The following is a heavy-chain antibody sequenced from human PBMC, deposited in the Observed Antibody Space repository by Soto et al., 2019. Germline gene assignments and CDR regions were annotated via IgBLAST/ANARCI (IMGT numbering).Heavy chain of an antibody. Sequence: ASVKVSCKASGYTFTSYGISWVRQAPGQGLEWMGWISAYNGNTNYAQKLQGRVTMTTDTSTSTAYMELRSLRSDDTAVYYCATRFTVTWAFDIWGQGTMVTVSS. CDR3: ATRFTVTWAFDI. CDR1: GYTFTSYG. D-gene: IGHD4-17*01. V-gene: IGHV1-18*01. CDR2: ISAYNGNT. J-gene: IGHJ3*02.